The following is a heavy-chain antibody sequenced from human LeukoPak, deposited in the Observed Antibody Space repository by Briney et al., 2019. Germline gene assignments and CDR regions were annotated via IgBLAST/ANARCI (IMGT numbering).Heavy chain of an antibody. V-gene: IGHV3-9*01. CDR2: ISWSSGSI. J-gene: IGHJ4*02. D-gene: IGHD3-9*01. CDR1: GFTFDDYA. CDR3: AKSNFDWTHPFDY. Sequence: PGGSLRLSCAASGFTFDDYAMHWVRQGPGKGLEWVSGISWSSGSIGYADSVKGRFTISRDNAKKSLYLQMSSLGAEDTALYYCAKSNFDWTHPFDYWGQGTLVTVSS.